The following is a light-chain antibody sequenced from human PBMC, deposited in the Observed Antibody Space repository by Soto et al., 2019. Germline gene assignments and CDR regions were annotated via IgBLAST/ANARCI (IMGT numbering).Light chain of an antibody. J-gene: IGKJ2*01. CDR3: HQYGSSPPYT. CDR1: QSIINNY. V-gene: IGKV3-20*01. CDR2: GSS. Sequence: EVVLTQSPGTLSLSPGERATLSCRASQSIINNYLAWYQQRPGQAPRLLIYGSSDRATGIPGRFSGCGSGTDFTLTISRLEPEDFAVYYCHQYGSSPPYTFGQGTKVEI.